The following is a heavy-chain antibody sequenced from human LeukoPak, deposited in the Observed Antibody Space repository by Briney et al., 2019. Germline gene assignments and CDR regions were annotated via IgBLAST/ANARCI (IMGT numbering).Heavy chain of an antibody. Sequence: GGSLRLSCAASGFTVSSNYMSWVRQAPGKGLEWVSLISSIGSTYYADSVKGRFTISRDNSKNTLYLQMNSLRAEDTAVYYCARDQYTSNWYVHHWGQGTLVTVS. V-gene: IGHV3-53*01. CDR2: ISSIGST. CDR1: GFTVSSNY. D-gene: IGHD4-11*01. CDR3: ARDQYTSNWYVHH. J-gene: IGHJ1*01.